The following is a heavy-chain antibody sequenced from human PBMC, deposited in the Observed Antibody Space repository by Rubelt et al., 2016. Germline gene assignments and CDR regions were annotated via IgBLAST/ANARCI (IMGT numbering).Heavy chain of an antibody. J-gene: IGHJ6*02. CDR1: GGTFSSYA. V-gene: IGHV1-69*01. Sequence: QVQLVQSGAEVKKPGSSVKVSCKASGGTFSSYAISWVRQAPGQGLEWMGGIIPIFGTANYAQKFQGRGTITASESTSTAYMELSSLRSEDTAVYYCARDVGRWTGTTYYYYGMDVWGQGTTVTVSS. D-gene: IGHD1-7*01. CDR2: IIPIFGTA. CDR3: ARDVGRWTGTTYYYYGMDV.